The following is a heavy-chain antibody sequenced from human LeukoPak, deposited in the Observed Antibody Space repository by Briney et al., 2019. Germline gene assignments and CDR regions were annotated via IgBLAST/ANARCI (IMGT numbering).Heavy chain of an antibody. D-gene: IGHD2-2*01. CDR1: GYTFTSYA. J-gene: IGHJ5*02. V-gene: IGHV1-3*01. Sequence: ASVTVSCTASGYTFTSYAMHWVRQAPGQRLEWMGWVNAGNGNTKYSQKFQGRVTITRDTSASTAYMELSSLRSEDTAVYYCARVVRYCSSTSSCWFDPWGQGTLVTVSS. CDR3: ARVVRYCSSTSSCWFDP. CDR2: VNAGNGNT.